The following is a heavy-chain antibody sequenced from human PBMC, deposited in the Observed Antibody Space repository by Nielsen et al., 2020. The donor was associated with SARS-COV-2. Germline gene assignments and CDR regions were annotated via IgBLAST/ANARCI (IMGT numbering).Heavy chain of an antibody. D-gene: IGHD1-1*01. Sequence: WVRQAPGQGLEGMGWINTNTGTPTSAQGFTGRFVFSLDTSVSTAYLQISSLKAEHTAVYYSTRNLFYVLDYYYYGMDVWGQGTTVTVSS. CDR3: TRNLFYVLDYYYYGMDV. J-gene: IGHJ6*02. CDR2: INTNTGTP. V-gene: IGHV7-4-1*02.